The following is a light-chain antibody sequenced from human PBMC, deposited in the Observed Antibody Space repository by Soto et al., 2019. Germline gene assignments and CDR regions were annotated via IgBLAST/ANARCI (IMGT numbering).Light chain of an antibody. CDR3: QQYGSSPI. CDR1: QSVSRSY. Sequence: EIGLTQSPGTLSLSPGERATLSCRASQSVSRSYFAWYQQKPGQAPRLLIYGAFTRATGIPDRFSGSGSGTDSTLTISRLEPEDFAVYYCQQYGSSPIFGGGTKVDIK. J-gene: IGKJ4*01. V-gene: IGKV3-20*01. CDR2: GAF.